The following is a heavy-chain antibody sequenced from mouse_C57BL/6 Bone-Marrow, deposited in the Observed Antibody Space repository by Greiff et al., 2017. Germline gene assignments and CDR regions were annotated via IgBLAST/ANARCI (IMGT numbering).Heavy chain of an antibody. CDR1: GYTFTDYE. V-gene: IGHV1-15*01. J-gene: IGHJ2*01. CDR3: TVDGYSDY. D-gene: IGHD2-3*01. Sequence: QVQLQQSGAELVRPGASVTLSCKASGYTFTDYEMHWVKQTPVHGLEWIGAVDPETGGTAYNQKFKGKAILTADKSSSTAYMERRSLTSEDSAVYYWTVDGYSDYWGQGTTLTVSS. CDR2: VDPETGGT.